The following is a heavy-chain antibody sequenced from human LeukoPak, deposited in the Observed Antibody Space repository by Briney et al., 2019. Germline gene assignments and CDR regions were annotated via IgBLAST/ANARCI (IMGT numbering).Heavy chain of an antibody. J-gene: IGHJ4*02. V-gene: IGHV4-59*01. CDR2: IYYSGST. D-gene: IGHD4-17*01. CDR3: ARHTATVNYFDF. Sequence: SETLSLTCTVSGGSISSYYWSWIRQPPGKGLEWIGYIYYSGSTNYNPSLKSRVTISVDTSKNQFSLNLSSVTAADTAVYYCARHTATVNYFDFWGQGTLVTVSS. CDR1: GGSISSYY.